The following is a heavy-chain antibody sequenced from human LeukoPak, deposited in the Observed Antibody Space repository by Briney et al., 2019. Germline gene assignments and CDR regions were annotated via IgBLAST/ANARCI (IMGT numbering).Heavy chain of an antibody. D-gene: IGHD3-16*02. CDR2: INAGNGNT. J-gene: IGHJ4*02. Sequence: ASEMVSCKASGHTITSYAMHRVRQAAGQRLEWMGCINAGNGNTKYSQKFQGRVTITRDTSASTAYMELSSLTSEDTAVYYCARDYDYLWGSYRANHNYFDYWGQGTLVTVSS. V-gene: IGHV1-3*01. CDR3: ARDYDYLWGSYRANHNYFDY. CDR1: GHTITSYA.